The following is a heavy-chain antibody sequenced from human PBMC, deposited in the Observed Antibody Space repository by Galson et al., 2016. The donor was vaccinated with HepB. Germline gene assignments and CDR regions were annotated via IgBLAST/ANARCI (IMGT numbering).Heavy chain of an antibody. CDR1: GYSLTNYW. V-gene: IGHV5-51*01. D-gene: IGHD2-21*02. CDR2: IYPGDSDT. CDR3: ARTLPVVVTAEDAFDI. J-gene: IGHJ3*02. Sequence: QSGAEVKKPGESLKISCKGSGYSLTNYWIGWVRQMPGKGLEWMGIIYPGDSDTRYSPSFEGQVTIPADISADKSITTAYLQWRSLKASDTAMYYCARTLPVVVTAEDAFDIWGQGTMVTVSS.